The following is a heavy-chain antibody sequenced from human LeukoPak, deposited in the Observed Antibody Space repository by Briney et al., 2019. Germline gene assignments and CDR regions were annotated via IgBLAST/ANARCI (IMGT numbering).Heavy chain of an antibody. J-gene: IGHJ4*02. CDR3: VAQGYNWNAYESLGYFDY. CDR1: GYTFTSYD. CDR2: MNPNSGST. Sequence: ASVKVSCKASGYTFTSYDINWVRQATGQGLEWMGWMNPNSGSTGYAQKFQGRVTMTRNTSISTAYMELSSLRSEDTAVYYCVAQGYNWNAYESLGYFDYWGQGTLVTVSS. V-gene: IGHV1-8*01. D-gene: IGHD1-20*01.